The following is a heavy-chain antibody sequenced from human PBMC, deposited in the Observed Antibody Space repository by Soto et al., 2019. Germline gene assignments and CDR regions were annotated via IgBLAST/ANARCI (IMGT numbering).Heavy chain of an antibody. Sequence: QVQLQESGPGLVKPSQTLSLTCTVSGTSISSDVYYWSWIRQPPEKGLEWIGYISYSGNTYYNPSLLSRLTISLDTSKNQFSLKLDSVTAADTAVYYCAKAPYRGSNPRGPVDVWGQGTMVTVSS. J-gene: IGHJ3*01. CDR2: ISYSGNT. CDR3: AKAPYRGSNPRGPVDV. V-gene: IGHV4-30-4*01. CDR1: GTSISSDVYY. D-gene: IGHD3-10*01.